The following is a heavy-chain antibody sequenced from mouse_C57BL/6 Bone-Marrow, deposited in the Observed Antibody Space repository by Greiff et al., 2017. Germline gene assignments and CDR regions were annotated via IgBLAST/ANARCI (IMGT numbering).Heavy chain of an antibody. V-gene: IGHV1-69*01. D-gene: IGHD2-4*01. J-gene: IGHJ3*01. Sequence: QVQLQQPGAELVMPGASVKLSCKASGYTFTSYWMHWVKQRPGQGLEWIGEIDPSDSYTNYNQKFKGKSTLTVDKSSSTAYMQLSSLTSEDSAVYYCARGLGREAWFAYWGQGTLVTVSA. CDR1: GYTFTSYW. CDR3: ARGLGREAWFAY. CDR2: IDPSDSYT.